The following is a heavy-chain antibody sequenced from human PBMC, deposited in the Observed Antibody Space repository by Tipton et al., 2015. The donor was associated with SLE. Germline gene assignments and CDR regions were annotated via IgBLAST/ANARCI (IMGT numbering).Heavy chain of an antibody. CDR1: GGSFSGYY. CDR3: ARGMTMVQGAKGYYFDY. D-gene: IGHD3-10*01. Sequence: TLSLTCAVYGGSFSGYYWSWIRQPPGKGLEWLGEINHSGSTNSNPSLKSRVTISVETSKNQFSLKLSSETAADTAVYYCARGMTMVQGAKGYYFDYWGQGTLVTVSS. V-gene: IGHV4-34*01. J-gene: IGHJ4*02. CDR2: INHSGST.